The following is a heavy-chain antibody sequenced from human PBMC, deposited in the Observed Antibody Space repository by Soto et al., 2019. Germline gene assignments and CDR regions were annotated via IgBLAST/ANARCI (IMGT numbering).Heavy chain of an antibody. CDR1: GGSISSGGYY. CDR2: IYYSGST. Sequence: SETLSLTCTVSGGSISSGGYYWSWIRQHPGKGLEWIGYIYYSGSTYYNPSLKSRVTISVDTSKSQFSLKLSSVTAADTAVYSCARYRVDTAMVGFDPWGQGNLVTVSS. D-gene: IGHD5-18*01. J-gene: IGHJ5*02. V-gene: IGHV4-31*03. CDR3: ARYRVDTAMVGFDP.